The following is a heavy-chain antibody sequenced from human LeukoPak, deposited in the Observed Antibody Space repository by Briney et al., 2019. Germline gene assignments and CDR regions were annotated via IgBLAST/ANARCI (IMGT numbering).Heavy chain of an antibody. CDR3: ATPYYYDSSGEAFDI. CDR1: GYTFTSYG. CDR2: ISAYNGNT. D-gene: IGHD3-22*01. J-gene: IGHJ3*02. V-gene: IGHV1-18*01. Sequence: GASVKVSCTASGYTFTSYGISWVRQAPGQGLEWMGWISAYNGNTNYAQKLQGRVTMTTDTSTSTAYMELRSLRSDDTAVYYCATPYYYDSSGEAFDIWGQRTVVTVSS.